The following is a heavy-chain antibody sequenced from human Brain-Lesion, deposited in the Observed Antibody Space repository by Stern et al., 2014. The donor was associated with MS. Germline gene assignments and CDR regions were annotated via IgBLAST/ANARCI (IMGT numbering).Heavy chain of an antibody. J-gene: IGHJ4*02. Sequence: MQLVESRAEVKKPGASVKVSCKASGYPFSSYDITWVRQASGHGLEWMGWMNPYSGNTGYAQKFKGRVSMTSAPSISTVYMELTSLTSDDTAVYFCARAVRNQLLSEYWGQGTLVTVSS. D-gene: IGHD2-2*01. CDR2: MNPYSGNT. V-gene: IGHV1-8*01. CDR3: ARAVRNQLLSEY. CDR1: GYPFSSYD.